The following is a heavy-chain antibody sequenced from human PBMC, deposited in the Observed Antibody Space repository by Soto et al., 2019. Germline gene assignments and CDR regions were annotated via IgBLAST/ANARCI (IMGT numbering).Heavy chain of an antibody. Sequence: ASVKVSCKASGYTFTSYGISWVRQAPGQGLEWMGWISAYNGNTNCAQKLQGRVTMTTDTSTSTAYMELRSLRSDDTAVYYCARDMIPDIVVVVAPYFDYWGQGTLVTVSS. V-gene: IGHV1-18*01. CDR3: ARDMIPDIVVVVAPYFDY. J-gene: IGHJ4*02. CDR2: ISAYNGNT. CDR1: GYTFTSYG. D-gene: IGHD2-15*01.